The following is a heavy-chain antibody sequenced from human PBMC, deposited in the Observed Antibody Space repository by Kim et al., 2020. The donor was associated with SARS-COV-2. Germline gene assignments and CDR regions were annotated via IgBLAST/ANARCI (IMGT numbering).Heavy chain of an antibody. J-gene: IGHJ1*01. CDR3: ARESENYYDSSGYYGDFQH. D-gene: IGHD3-22*01. V-gene: IGHV3-30-3*01. Sequence: GGSLRLSCAASGFTFSSYAMHWVRQAPGKGLEWVAVISYDGSNKYYADSVTGRFTISRDNSKNTLYLQMNSLRAEDTAVYYCARESENYYDSSGYYGDFQHWGQGTLVTVSS. CDR1: GFTFSSYA. CDR2: ISYDGSNK.